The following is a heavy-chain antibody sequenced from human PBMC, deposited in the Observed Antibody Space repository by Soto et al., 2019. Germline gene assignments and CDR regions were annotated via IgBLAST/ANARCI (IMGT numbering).Heavy chain of an antibody. Sequence: EVQLVESGGGLVQPGGALRRSCAASAFTFSSFWMTWVRQAPGKGLEWVASIKQDGSEKSYVASVKGRFTISRDNVETSLYLQMNSLRDEDTALYYCARRQWLACDYWGQGTLVTVSS. CDR2: IKQDGSEK. J-gene: IGHJ4*02. CDR1: AFTFSSFW. CDR3: ARRQWLACDY. V-gene: IGHV3-7*01. D-gene: IGHD6-19*01.